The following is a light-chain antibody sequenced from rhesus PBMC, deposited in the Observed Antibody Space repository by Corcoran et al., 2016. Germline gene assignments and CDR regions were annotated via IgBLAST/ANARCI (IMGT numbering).Light chain of an antibody. CDR1: DDINVAGYH. Sequence: NPMLTQPASVSVSPGASASLTFTFSDDINVAGYHIFWYQQKPGSPPRYLLRYKSDSTKDQASGVPSRFSGSKNISENTGIFRISGLQVEDEADYYCAIGHSSGYIFGPGTRLSVL. V-gene: IGLV5-62*01. CDR3: AIGHSSGYI. J-gene: IGLJ1*01. CDR2: YKSDSTK.